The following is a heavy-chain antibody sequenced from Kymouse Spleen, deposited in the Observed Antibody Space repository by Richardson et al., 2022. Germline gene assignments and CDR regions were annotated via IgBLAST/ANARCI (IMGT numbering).Heavy chain of an antibody. CDR1: GGSISSYY. J-gene: IGHJ5*02. D-gene: IGHD1-7*01. CDR3: ARDQGTGTTPWFDP. V-gene: IGHV4-59*01. Sequence: QVQLQESGPGLVKPSETLSLTCTVSGGSISSYYWSWIRQPPGKGLEWIGYIYYSGSTNYNPSLKSRVTISVDTSKNQFSLKLSSVTAADTAVYYCARDQGTGTTPWFDPWGQGTLVTVSS. CDR2: IYYSGST.